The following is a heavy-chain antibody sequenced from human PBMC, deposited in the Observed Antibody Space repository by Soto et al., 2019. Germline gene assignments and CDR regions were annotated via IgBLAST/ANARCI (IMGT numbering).Heavy chain of an antibody. Sequence: GGSLRLSCAASGFTFSSYSMNWVRQAPGKGLEWVSSISSSSSYIYYADSVKGRFTISRDNAKNSLYLQMNSLRAEDTTVYYCARAPRSYDSVLWGQGTLVTVSS. CDR2: ISSSSSYI. J-gene: IGHJ4*02. D-gene: IGHD5-12*01. CDR1: GFTFSSYS. CDR3: ARAPRSYDSVL. V-gene: IGHV3-21*01.